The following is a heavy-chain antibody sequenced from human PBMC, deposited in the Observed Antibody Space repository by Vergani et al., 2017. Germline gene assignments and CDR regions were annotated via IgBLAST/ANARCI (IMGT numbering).Heavy chain of an antibody. CDR2: IYPGDSDT. J-gene: IGHJ5*02. CDR3: ARRDCSSTSCYLDWFDP. V-gene: IGHV5-51*01. CDR1: GYSFTSYW. Sequence: EVQLVQSGAEVKKPGESLKISCKGSGYSFTSYWIGWVRPMPGKGLEWMGIIYPGDSDTRYSPPFQGQVTISADKSISTAYLQWSSLKASDTAMYYCARRDCSSTSCYLDWFDPWGQGTLVTVSS. D-gene: IGHD2-2*01.